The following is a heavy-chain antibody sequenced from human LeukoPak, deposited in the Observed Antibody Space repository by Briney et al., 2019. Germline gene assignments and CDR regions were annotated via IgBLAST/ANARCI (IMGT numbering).Heavy chain of an antibody. CDR1: GFTLSAYA. J-gene: IGHJ4*02. Sequence: PGGSLRLSCVASGFTLSAYAMHWVRQAPGKGLEWVAVISYDGSNKYYADFVKGRFTISRDSSKNTLYLQVNSLRAEDTAVYYCAKEGLGSSWNPNYFDYWGQGTLVTVSS. CDR3: AKEGLGSSWNPNYFDY. V-gene: IGHV3-30*18. D-gene: IGHD6-13*01. CDR2: ISYDGSNK.